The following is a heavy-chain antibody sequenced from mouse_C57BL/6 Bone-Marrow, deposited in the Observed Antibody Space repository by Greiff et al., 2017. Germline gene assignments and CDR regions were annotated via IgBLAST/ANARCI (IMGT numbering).Heavy chain of an antibody. Sequence: VQGVESGAELVRPGASVKLSCKASGYTFTDYYINWVKQRPGQGLEWIARIYPGSGNTYYNEKFKGKATLTAEKSSSTAYMQLSSLTSKDSAVYFCARDSEGYYDYWGQGTTLTVSS. CDR1: GYTFTDYY. D-gene: IGHD2-3*01. J-gene: IGHJ2*01. CDR3: ARDSEGYYDY. V-gene: IGHV1-76*01. CDR2: IYPGSGNT.